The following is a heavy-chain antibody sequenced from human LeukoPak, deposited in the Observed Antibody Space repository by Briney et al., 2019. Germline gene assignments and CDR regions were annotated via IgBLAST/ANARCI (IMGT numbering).Heavy chain of an antibody. J-gene: IGHJ4*02. Sequence: ASVKVSCKASGYTFTSYDIKWVRQATGHGLEWMGWMNPNSGNTGHAQKCQERATMTRNPSISTAYMQLSSLRSEDTAVYYCARGQGGSSSVDYWGQGTLVTVSS. D-gene: IGHD2-15*01. V-gene: IGHV1-8*01. CDR1: GYTFTSYD. CDR2: MNPNSGNT. CDR3: ARGQGGSSSVDY.